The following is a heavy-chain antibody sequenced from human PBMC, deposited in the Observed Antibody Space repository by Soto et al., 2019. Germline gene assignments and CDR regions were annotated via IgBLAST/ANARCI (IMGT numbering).Heavy chain of an antibody. CDR3: ARDMVSWCSVYYYCYGMAV. J-gene: IGHJ6*02. Sequence: ASVKVSCKASGYTFTSYGISWVRQAPGQGLEWMGWISAYNGNTNYAQKLQGRVTMTTDTSTSTAYMELRSLRSDDTAVYYCARDMVSWCSVYYYCYGMAVWGQGTTVTGSS. V-gene: IGHV1-18*04. CDR1: GYTFTSYG. D-gene: IGHD5-18*01. CDR2: ISAYNGNT.